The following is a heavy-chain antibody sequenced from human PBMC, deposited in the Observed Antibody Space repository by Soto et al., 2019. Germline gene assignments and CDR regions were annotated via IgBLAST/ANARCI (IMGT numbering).Heavy chain of an antibody. CDR3: ARTMVVATTGAVDY. CDR1: GYTFTGYY. CDR2: INPNSGGT. J-gene: IGHJ4*02. V-gene: IGHV1-2*02. D-gene: IGHD5-12*01. Sequence: ASVKVSCKASGYTFTGYYMHWVRPAPGQGLEWMGWINPNSGGTNYAQKFQGRVTMTRDTSISTAYMELSRLRSDDTAVYYCARTMVVATTGAVDYWGQGTLVTVSS.